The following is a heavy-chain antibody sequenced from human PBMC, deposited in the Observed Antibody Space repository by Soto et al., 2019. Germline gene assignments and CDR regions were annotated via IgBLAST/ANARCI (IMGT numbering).Heavy chain of an antibody. CDR1: GGSISSYY. D-gene: IGHD2-15*01. CDR3: ASRLGYCSGGSCWGAFDI. J-gene: IGHJ3*02. Sequence: SEPLSLTCTVSGGSISSYYWSWIRQPPGKGLEWIGNIYYSGSTNYNPSLNSRVTISVDTSKNQFSLKLSSVTAADTAVYYCASRLGYCSGGSCWGAFDIWGQGTMVTVSS. V-gene: IGHV4-59*01. CDR2: IYYSGST.